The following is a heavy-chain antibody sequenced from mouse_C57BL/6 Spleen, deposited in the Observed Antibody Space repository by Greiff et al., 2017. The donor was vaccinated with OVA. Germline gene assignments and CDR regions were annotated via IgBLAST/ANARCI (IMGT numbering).Heavy chain of an antibody. Sequence: VQRVESGAELVRPGASVTLSCKASGYTFTDYEMHWVKQTPVHGLEWIGAIDPETGGTAYNQKFKGKAILTADKSSSTAYMELRSLTSEDSAVYYCTRVGVGNYEAWFAYWGQGTLVTVSA. CDR3: TRVGVGNYEAWFAY. D-gene: IGHD2-1*01. V-gene: IGHV1-15*01. CDR1: GYTFTDYE. CDR2: IDPETGGT. J-gene: IGHJ3*01.